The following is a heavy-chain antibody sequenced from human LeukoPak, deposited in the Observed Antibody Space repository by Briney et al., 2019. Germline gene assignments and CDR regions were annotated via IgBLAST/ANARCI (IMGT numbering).Heavy chain of an antibody. D-gene: IGHD1-26*01. J-gene: IGHJ4*02. CDR1: GYTFTGYD. CDR3: TRGSLSGSSRDY. CDR2: MNPNTGDT. V-gene: IGHV1-8*01. Sequence: ASVKVSCKASGYTFTGYDINWVRQAPGQGLEWMGWMNPNTGDTGYAQKFQGRVTMTRSSSIDTAYMELSGLRSEDTAVYYCTRGSLSGSSRDYWGQGTLLTVSS.